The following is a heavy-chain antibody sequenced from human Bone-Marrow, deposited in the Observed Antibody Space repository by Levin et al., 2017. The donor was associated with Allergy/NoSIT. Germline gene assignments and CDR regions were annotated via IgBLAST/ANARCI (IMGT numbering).Heavy chain of an antibody. Sequence: SQTLSLTCTVSGGFFRSDNYYWTWIRQPPGKGLEWIGYISYSGSTSYNPSLQSRVAISADTSKNQFSLKLSSVTAADTALYYCARGHDYVWGTSRPHDLFDIWGQGTMVNVSS. V-gene: IGHV4-61*01. J-gene: IGHJ3*02. CDR3: ARGHDYVWGTSRPHDLFDI. CDR1: GGFFRSDNYY. CDR2: ISYSGST. D-gene: IGHD3-16*02.